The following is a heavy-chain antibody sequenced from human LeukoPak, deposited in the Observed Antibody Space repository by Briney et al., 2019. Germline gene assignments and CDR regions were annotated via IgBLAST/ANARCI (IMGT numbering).Heavy chain of an antibody. J-gene: IGHJ3*02. Sequence: PGGSLRLSCAASGFTVSSNYMSWVRQAPGKGLEWVSLISWDGGSTYYADSVKGRFTISRDNSKNSLYLQMNSLRAEDTALYYCAKPYQLLYVGRNDAFDIWGQRTMVTVSS. CDR1: GFTVSSNY. D-gene: IGHD2-2*02. V-gene: IGHV3-43D*04. CDR3: AKPYQLLYVGRNDAFDI. CDR2: ISWDGGST.